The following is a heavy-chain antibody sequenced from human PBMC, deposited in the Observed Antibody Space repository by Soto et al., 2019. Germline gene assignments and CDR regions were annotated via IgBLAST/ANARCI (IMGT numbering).Heavy chain of an antibody. CDR1: GFTFSKAW. J-gene: IGHJ4*02. CDR3: TTDRIVVVPAATGRERGYSGYDPFDY. CDR2: IKSKADGGTT. D-gene: IGHD2-2*01. V-gene: IGHV3-15*07. Sequence: GGSLRLSCAASGFTFSKAWINWVRQAPGQGLEWVGRIKSKADGGTTDYAAPVEGRFAISRDDSKNVVYLQMNSLKIEDTAVYYCTTDRIVVVPAATGRERGYSGYDPFDYWGQGTLVTVSS.